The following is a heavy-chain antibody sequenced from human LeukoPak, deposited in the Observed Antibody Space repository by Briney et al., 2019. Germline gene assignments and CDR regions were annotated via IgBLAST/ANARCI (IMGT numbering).Heavy chain of an antibody. V-gene: IGHV3-23*01. CDR1: GFTFSSYX. Sequence: GGSLRLSCAASGFTFSSYXXSWVRQAXXXXXXWVSAISGSGGSTYYADSVKGRFTISRDNSKNTLYLQMNSLRAEDTAVYYCAKANGDYDPFDYWGQGTLVTVSS. J-gene: IGHJ4*02. CDR3: AKANGDYDPFDY. D-gene: IGHD4-17*01. CDR2: ISGSGGST.